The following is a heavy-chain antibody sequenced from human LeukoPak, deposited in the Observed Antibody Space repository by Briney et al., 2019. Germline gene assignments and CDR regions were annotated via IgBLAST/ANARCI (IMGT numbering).Heavy chain of an antibody. D-gene: IGHD6-19*01. CDR3: AKDIYRDSPRGWYSY. J-gene: IGHJ4*02. V-gene: IGHV3-43*02. CDR2: ISGDGGST. CDR1: GFTFDDYA. Sequence: GGSLRLSCAASGFTFDDYAMRWVRQAPGKGLEWVSLISGDGGSTYYADSVKGRFTISRDNSKNSLYLQMNSLRTEDTALYYCAKDIYRDSPRGWYSYWGQGTLVTVSS.